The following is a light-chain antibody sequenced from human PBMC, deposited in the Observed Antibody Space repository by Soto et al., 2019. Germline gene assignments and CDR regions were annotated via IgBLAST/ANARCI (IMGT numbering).Light chain of an antibody. CDR2: AAS. CDR1: HGNSNY. Sequence: SQMTQSPFSLSSSVGDRVTITCLASHGNSNYLAWYQQKPGKVPKLLIYAASTLQSGVPDRFSGSGSGTDFTLTISSLQAEDVAIYYCQQSYSTPCTFGQGTKVDIK. V-gene: IGKV1-27*01. CDR3: QQSYSTPCT. J-gene: IGKJ1*01.